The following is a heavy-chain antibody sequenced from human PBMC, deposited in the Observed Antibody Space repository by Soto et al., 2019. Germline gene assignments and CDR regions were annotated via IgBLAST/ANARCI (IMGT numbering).Heavy chain of an antibody. J-gene: IGHJ4*02. CDR1: GASMSSYY. CDR2: THYIGTT. CDR3: ARDANTNYYFDS. Sequence: SXTLSLTCTVSGASMSSYYWSWIRQPPVKGLEWLGYTHYIGTTSYNPSLNSRVTMSLDTSKNQFSLNLSSVTAADTAVYYCARDANTNYYFDSWGQGTLVTVSS. V-gene: IGHV4-59*01. D-gene: IGHD4-4*01.